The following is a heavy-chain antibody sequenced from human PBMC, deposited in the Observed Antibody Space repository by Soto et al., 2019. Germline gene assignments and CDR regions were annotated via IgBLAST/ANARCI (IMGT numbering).Heavy chain of an antibody. V-gene: IGHV1-8*02. Sequence: ASVKVSCKASGYTFTNNDVSWVRQATGQGLDWMGWMNPGSGDTGYAQKFQGRVTMTRDISIATAYMELNSLTSEDTAIYYCARMESFGSLNWFDPWGQGTLVTVSS. CDR1: GYTFTNND. D-gene: IGHD5-18*01. CDR2: MNPGSGDT. CDR3: ARMESFGSLNWFDP. J-gene: IGHJ5*02.